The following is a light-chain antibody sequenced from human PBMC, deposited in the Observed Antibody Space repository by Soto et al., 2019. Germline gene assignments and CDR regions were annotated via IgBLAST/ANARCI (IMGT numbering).Light chain of an antibody. CDR1: RSNIGKNY. CDR2: RDN. CDR3: ATWDDSLNGYV. Sequence: QSVLTQPPSASGTPGQRVSISCSGSRSNIGKNYVYWLQQLPGTAPKLLIYRDNQRPSGVPDRFSGSRSGTSASLAISGLRSEYEADYFCATWDDSLNGYVFGTGTKLTVL. J-gene: IGLJ1*01. V-gene: IGLV1-47*01.